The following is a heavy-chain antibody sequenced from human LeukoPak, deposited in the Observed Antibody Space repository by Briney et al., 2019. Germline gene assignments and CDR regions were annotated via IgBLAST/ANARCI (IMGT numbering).Heavy chain of an antibody. V-gene: IGHV4-30-4*08. CDR2: IYYSGST. J-gene: IGHJ4*02. D-gene: IGHD3-3*01. CDR1: GVSISSGDYY. Sequence: SETLSLTCTVSGVSISSGDYYWSWIRQPPGKGLEWIGYIYYSGSTYYNPSLKSRVTISVDTSKNQFSLKLSSVTAADTAVYYCARGDDFWSGPIDYWGQGTLVTVSS. CDR3: ARGDDFWSGPIDY.